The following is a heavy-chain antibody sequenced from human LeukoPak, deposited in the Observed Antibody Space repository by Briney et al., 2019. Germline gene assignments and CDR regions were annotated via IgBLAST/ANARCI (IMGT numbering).Heavy chain of an antibody. CDR2: GSESGGT. Sequence: SETLSLTCAVYGGSLNGHYWSWIRQPPGKGLEWIGEGSESGGTKFNPSLKSRVTISADTSKNQFSLKLNSVTAADTAVKNGQSGFSFDPWGQGTLVTVSS. CDR3: QSGFSFDP. CDR1: GGSLNGHY. D-gene: IGHD3-3*01. J-gene: IGHJ5*02. V-gene: IGHV4-34*01.